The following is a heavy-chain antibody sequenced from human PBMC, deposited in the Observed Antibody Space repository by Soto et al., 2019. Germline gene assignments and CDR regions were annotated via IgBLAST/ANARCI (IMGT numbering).Heavy chain of an antibody. Sequence: GGSLRLSCAASGFTFSSYAMSWVRQAPGKGLEWVSAISGSGGSTYYADSVKGRFTISRDNSKNTLYLQMNSLRAEDTAVYYCAKDGIRYCSGGSCYSDYWGQGTLVTVSS. V-gene: IGHV3-23*01. CDR2: ISGSGGST. D-gene: IGHD2-15*01. CDR1: GFTFSSYA. CDR3: AKDGIRYCSGGSCYSDY. J-gene: IGHJ4*02.